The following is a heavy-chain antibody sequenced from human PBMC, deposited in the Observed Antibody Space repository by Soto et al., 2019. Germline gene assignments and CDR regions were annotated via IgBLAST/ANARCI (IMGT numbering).Heavy chain of an antibody. CDR2: IYYSGST. J-gene: IGHJ5*02. CDR3: ARVPTYYYDSSGYSNWFDP. Sequence: PSETLSLTCTVSGGSVSSGSYYWSWIRQPPGKGLEWIGYIYYSGSTNYNPSLKSRVTISVDTSKNQSSLKLSSVTAADTAVYYCARVPTYYYDSSGYSNWFDPWGQGTLVTVSS. V-gene: IGHV4-61*01. CDR1: GGSVSSGSYY. D-gene: IGHD3-22*01.